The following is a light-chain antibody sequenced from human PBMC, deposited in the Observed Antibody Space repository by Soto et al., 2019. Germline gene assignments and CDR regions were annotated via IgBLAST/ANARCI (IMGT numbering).Light chain of an antibody. CDR3: QSYDSSPSGYV. CDR2: ANS. Sequence: QSVLTQPPSVSGAPGQRVTISCTGSSSNIGAGYDVHWYQQLPGTAPKLLIYANSNRPAGVPDRFSASKSGTSASLAITGLQAEDEADYYCQSYDSSPSGYVFGTGTKSPS. V-gene: IGLV1-40*01. CDR1: SSNIGAGYD. J-gene: IGLJ1*01.